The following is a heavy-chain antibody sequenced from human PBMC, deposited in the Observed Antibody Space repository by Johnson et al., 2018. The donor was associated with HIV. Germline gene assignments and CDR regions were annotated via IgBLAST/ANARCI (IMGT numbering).Heavy chain of an antibody. CDR2: ISYDGSNK. CDR1: GFTFSSFG. J-gene: IGHJ3*02. CDR3: ARWVDTTFDI. Sequence: VLLVESGGGVVQPGGSLRLSCAASGFTFSSFGMHWVRQAPGKGLERVAVISYDGSNKYYADSVKGRFTIPRDNSKNTLSLQMNSLRAEDTAVYYCARWVDTTFDIWGQGTMVTVSS. D-gene: IGHD5-18*01. V-gene: IGHV3-30*19.